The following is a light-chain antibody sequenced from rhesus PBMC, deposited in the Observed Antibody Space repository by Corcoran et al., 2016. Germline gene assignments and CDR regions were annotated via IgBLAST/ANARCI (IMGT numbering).Light chain of an antibody. CDR3: LQYNSYPYS. J-gene: IGKJ2*01. V-gene: IGKV1-28*02. Sequence: DIQMTQSPSSLSASVGDTVTITCRASQGSSSYLNWFQQKPGKDPKLLIYATSSLESGVPSRFSGSGSGTEFTLTISSLQPEDFSAYYCLQYNSYPYSFGQGTKVEIK. CDR2: ATS. CDR1: QGSSSY.